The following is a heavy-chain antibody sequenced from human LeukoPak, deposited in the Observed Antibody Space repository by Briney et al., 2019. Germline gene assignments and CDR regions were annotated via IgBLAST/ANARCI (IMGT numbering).Heavy chain of an antibody. V-gene: IGHV4-39*07. CDR3: ARTGSTVTMLYPFDH. J-gene: IGHJ4*02. D-gene: IGHD4-17*01. CDR1: GGSVSSTTYY. CDR2: INYSGST. Sequence: SETLSLTCTVSGGSVSSTTYYWSWIRQPPGKGLEWIASINYSGSTYYNPSLKSRVSISVDTSKNQFSLKLSSVTAADTAVYYCARTGSTVTMLYPFDHWGQGTLVTVSS.